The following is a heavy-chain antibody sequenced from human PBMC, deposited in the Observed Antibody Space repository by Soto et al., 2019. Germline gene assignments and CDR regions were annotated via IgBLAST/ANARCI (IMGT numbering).Heavy chain of an antibody. V-gene: IGHV4-34*01. CDR2: INHSGST. Sequence: SETPFLICAVHGMFFSDLFWGWITKPPGKGMEWIGEINHSGSTNYNPSRKSRVTISVDTPKNQFSLKLSSVTAADTAVYYCARVSWNPRWASYYYYYMDVWGKGTTVTV. D-gene: IGHD1-1*01. CDR1: GMFFSDLF. CDR3: ARVSWNPRWASYYYYYMDV. J-gene: IGHJ6*03.